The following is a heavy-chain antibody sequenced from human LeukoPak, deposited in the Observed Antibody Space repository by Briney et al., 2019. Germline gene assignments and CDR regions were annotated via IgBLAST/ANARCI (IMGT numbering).Heavy chain of an antibody. CDR3: ARSGYSGYEGPSADNYYYYYMDV. CDR1: GYSFTSYW. V-gene: IGHV5-51*01. J-gene: IGHJ6*03. Sequence: GESLKISCKGSGYSFTSYWIGWVRQMPGKGLEWMGIIYPGDSDTRYSPSFRGQVTISADKSISTAYLQWSSLKASDTAMYYCARSGYSGYEGPSADNYYYYYMDVWGKGTTVTISS. D-gene: IGHD5-12*01. CDR2: IYPGDSDT.